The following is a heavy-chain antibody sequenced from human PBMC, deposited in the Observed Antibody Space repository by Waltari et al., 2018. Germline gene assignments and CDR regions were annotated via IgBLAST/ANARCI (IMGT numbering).Heavy chain of an antibody. D-gene: IGHD3-22*01. CDR1: GYTFTDSY. CDR2: LDPEDGET. Sequence: EVQLVQSGAEVRKPGTSVKISCKVSGYTFTDSYIHWVQQAPGKGLQWLGLLDPEDGETIYAEKFQGRVTISAEMSTSTAYMELSSLRYEDTAVYYCATGPQWSFPRSYNWFDPWGQGTLVTVSS. CDR3: ATGPQWSFPRSYNWFDP. V-gene: IGHV1-69-2*01. J-gene: IGHJ5*02.